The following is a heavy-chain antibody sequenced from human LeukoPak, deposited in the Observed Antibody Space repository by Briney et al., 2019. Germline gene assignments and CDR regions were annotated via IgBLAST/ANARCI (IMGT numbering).Heavy chain of an antibody. V-gene: IGHV1-8*01. Sequence: ASVKVSCKASGYTFTSYDINGVRQATGQGLEWMGWMNPNSGNTGYAQKFQGRVTMTRNTSISTAYMELSSLRSEDTAVYYCARADYNWNYNREYYFDYWGQGTLVTVSS. CDR3: ARADYNWNYNREYYFDY. CDR2: MNPNSGNT. D-gene: IGHD1-7*01. J-gene: IGHJ4*02. CDR1: GYTFTSYD.